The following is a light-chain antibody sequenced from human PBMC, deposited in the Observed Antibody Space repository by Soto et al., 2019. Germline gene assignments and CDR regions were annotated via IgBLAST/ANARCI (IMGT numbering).Light chain of an antibody. V-gene: IGKV4-1*01. CDR2: WAS. CDR1: QSVLYSSNNKNY. Sequence: DIVMTQSPDSLAVSLGERATINCKSSQSVLYSSNNKNYLTWYQQKPGQPPNLLISWASTRESGVPDRFSGSGSGTDFALTISSLQAEDVALYYCQQYYSSPLTFGGGTKVDIK. J-gene: IGKJ4*01. CDR3: QQYYSSPLT.